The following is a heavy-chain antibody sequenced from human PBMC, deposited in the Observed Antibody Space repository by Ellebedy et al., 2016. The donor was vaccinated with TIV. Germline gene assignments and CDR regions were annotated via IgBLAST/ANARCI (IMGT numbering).Heavy chain of an antibody. J-gene: IGHJ4*02. CDR3: AGGLSVAFFDY. CDR1: GFTVSRNY. Sequence: GESLKISCAASGFTVSRNYMSWVRQAPGKGLEWVSIIYICGNTHYADSVKGRFTISRDNSKNTLNLQLNSLRVEDTAVFYCAGGLSVAFFDYWGQGTLVTVSS. CDR2: IYICGNT. V-gene: IGHV3-66*01. D-gene: IGHD5-12*01.